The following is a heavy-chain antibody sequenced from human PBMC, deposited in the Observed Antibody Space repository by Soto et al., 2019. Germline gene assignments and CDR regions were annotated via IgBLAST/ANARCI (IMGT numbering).Heavy chain of an antibody. J-gene: IGHJ3*02. CDR3: ARGRNVLRFFEWLPGDLLGTDAFVM. V-gene: IGHV1-8*01. CDR1: GYTFTSYD. Sequence: ASVKVSCKASGYTFTSYDINWVRQATGQGLEWMGWMNPNSGNTGYAQKFQGRVTMTRNTSISTAYMELSSLRSEDTAVYYCARGRNVLRFFEWLPGDLLGTDAFVMWGQGTMVTVSS. CDR2: MNPNSGNT. D-gene: IGHD3-3*01.